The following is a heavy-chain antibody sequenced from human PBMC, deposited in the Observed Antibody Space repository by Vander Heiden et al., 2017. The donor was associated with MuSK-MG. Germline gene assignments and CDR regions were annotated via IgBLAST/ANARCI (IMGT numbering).Heavy chain of an antibody. CDR2: INHSGST. CDR3: ARATTDPRFDY. V-gene: IGHV4-34*01. D-gene: IGHD1-7*01. Sequence: QVQLQQWGAGLLKPSETLSLTCAVYGGSFSGYYWSWIRQPPGKGLEWIGEINHSGSTNYNPSLKSRVTISVDTSKNQFSLKLSSVTAADTAVYYCARATTDPRFDYWGQGTLVTVSS. CDR1: GGSFSGYY. J-gene: IGHJ4*02.